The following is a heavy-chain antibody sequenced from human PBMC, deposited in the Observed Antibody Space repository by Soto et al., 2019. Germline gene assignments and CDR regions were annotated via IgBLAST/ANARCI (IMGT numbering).Heavy chain of an antibody. CDR2: ISWNSGSI. D-gene: IGHD2-2*02. Sequence: EVQLVESGGGLVQPGRSLRLSCAASGFTFDDYAMHWVRQAPGKGLEWVSGISWNSGSIGYADSVKGRFTISRDNAKNSLYLQMNSLRDEDTALYYCAKDRGYQPLYLPYWGQGTLVTVSS. V-gene: IGHV3-9*01. J-gene: IGHJ4*02. CDR1: GFTFDDYA. CDR3: AKDRGYQPLYLPY.